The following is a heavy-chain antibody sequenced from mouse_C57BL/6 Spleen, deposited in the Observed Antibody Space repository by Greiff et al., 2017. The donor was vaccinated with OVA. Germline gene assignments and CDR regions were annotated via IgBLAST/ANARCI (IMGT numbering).Heavy chain of an antibody. Sequence: VQLVESGPGLVQPSQSLSITCTVSGFSLTSYGVHWVRQSPGKCLEWLGVIWSGGSTDYNAAFISRLSISKDNSKSQVFFKMNSLQADDTAIYYCARDYGSWYFDVWGTGTTVTVSS. D-gene: IGHD1-1*01. J-gene: IGHJ1*03. CDR3: ARDYGSWYFDV. CDR1: GFSLTSYG. V-gene: IGHV2-2*01. CDR2: IWSGGST.